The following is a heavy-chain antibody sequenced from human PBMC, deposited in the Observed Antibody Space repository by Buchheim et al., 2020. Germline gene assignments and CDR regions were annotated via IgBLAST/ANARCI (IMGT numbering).Heavy chain of an antibody. CDR3: ARSGEFRGSYSFDY. D-gene: IGHD3-10*01. CDR1: GFTFSDHY. J-gene: IGHJ4*02. V-gene: IGHV3-72*01. CDR2: SRNKANSYTT. Sequence: DVQLVESGGGLVQPGGSLRLSCAASGFTFSDHYMDWVRQAPGKGLEWVARSRNKANSYTTEYAPSVKGRFTISRDDSQNSLYLQINSLKIEDTAAYYCARSGEFRGSYSFDYWGQGAL.